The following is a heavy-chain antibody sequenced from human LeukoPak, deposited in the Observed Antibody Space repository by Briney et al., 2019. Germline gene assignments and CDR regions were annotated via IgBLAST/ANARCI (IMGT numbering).Heavy chain of an antibody. J-gene: IGHJ4*02. CDR2: INAGNGNT. V-gene: IGHV1-3*01. Sequence: GASVKVSCKASGYTFTSYAMHWVRQAPGQRHEWMGWINAGNGNTKYSQKFQGRVTITRDTSASTAYMELSSLRSEDTAVYYCARDYGSGSYYVRNMFDYWGQGTLVTVSS. CDR3: ARDYGSGSYYVRNMFDY. D-gene: IGHD3-10*01. CDR1: GYTFTSYA.